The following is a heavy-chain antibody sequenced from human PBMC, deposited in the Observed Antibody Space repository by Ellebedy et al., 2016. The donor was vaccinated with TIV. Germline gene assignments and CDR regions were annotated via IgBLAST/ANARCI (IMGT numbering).Heavy chain of an antibody. Sequence: AASVKVSCKASGYTFTSYYMHWVRQAPGLGLEWMGIINPSGGSASYAQKFQGRITVTRDTSTGTLYMELRSLRSEDTAVYYCARSTVRGKYYFDYWGQGTLVTVSS. J-gene: IGHJ4*02. CDR1: GYTFTSYY. CDR3: ARSTVRGKYYFDY. V-gene: IGHV1-46*01. CDR2: INPSGGSA. D-gene: IGHD3-10*01.